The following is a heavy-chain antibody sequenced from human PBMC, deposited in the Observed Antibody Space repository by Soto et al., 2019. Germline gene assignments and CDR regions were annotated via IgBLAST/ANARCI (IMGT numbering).Heavy chain of an antibody. D-gene: IGHD2-2*02. CDR3: ARDRYCSSTSCYTNFDY. J-gene: IGHJ4*02. V-gene: IGHV3-11*06. CDR1: GFTFSDYY. Sequence: GGSLRPSCAASGFTFSDYYMSWIRQAPGKGLEWVSYISSSSSYTNYADSVKGRFTISRDNAKNSLYLQMNSLRAEDTAVYYCARDRYCSSTSCYTNFDYWGQGTLVTAPQ. CDR2: ISSSSSYT.